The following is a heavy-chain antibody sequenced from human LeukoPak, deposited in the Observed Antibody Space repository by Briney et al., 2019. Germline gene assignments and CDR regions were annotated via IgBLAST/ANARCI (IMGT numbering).Heavy chain of an antibody. J-gene: IGHJ6*02. V-gene: IGHV3-30*18. CDR2: ISYDGSNK. CDR1: GFTFSSYG. D-gene: IGHD3-9*01. CDR3: ANTYYDILTGYWSLGMDV. Sequence: GGSLRLSCAASGFTFSSYGMHWVRQAPGKGLEWVAVISYDGSNKYYADSVKGRFTISRDNSKNTLYLQMNSLRAEDTAVYYCANTYYDILTGYWSLGMDVWGQGTTVTVSS.